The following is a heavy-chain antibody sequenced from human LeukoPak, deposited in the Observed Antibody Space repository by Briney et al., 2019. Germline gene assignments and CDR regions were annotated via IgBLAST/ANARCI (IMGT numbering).Heavy chain of an antibody. J-gene: IGHJ4*02. CDR1: GYTFTGYY. D-gene: IGHD6-13*01. CDR3: ARVKEGSSWYFDY. CDR2: INPNSGGT. V-gene: IGHV1-2*02. Sequence: ASVKVSCKASGYTFTGYYMHWVRQAPGQGLEWMGWINPNSGGTNYAQKFQGRVTMTRDTSISTAYMELSRLRSDDLAVYYCARVKEGSSWYFDYWGQGTLVTVSS.